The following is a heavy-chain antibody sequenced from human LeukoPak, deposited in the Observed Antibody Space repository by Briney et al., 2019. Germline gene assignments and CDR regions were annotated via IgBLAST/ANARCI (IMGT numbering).Heavy chain of an antibody. CDR3: ARGGYDSSGYYYFDY. J-gene: IGHJ4*02. Sequence: ASVKVSCKASGYTFTSYYMHWVRQAPGQGLEWMGIINPSGGSTSYAQKLQGRVTMTTDTSTSTAYMELRSLRSDDTAVYYCARGGYDSSGYYYFDYWGQGTLVTVSS. D-gene: IGHD3-22*01. CDR1: GYTFTSYY. CDR2: INPSGGST. V-gene: IGHV1-46*01.